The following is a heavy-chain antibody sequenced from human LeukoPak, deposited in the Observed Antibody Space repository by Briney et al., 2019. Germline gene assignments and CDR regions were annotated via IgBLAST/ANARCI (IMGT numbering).Heavy chain of an antibody. Sequence: SETLSLTCTVSGGSISSSSYYWGWIRQPPGKGLVWIGSIYYSGSTYYNPSLKSRVTISVDTSKNQFSLKLSSVTAADTAVYYCARTSSGWFWYFDLWGRGTLVTVS. V-gene: IGHV4-39*07. D-gene: IGHD6-19*01. CDR1: GGSISSSSYY. CDR3: ARTSSGWFWYFDL. CDR2: IYYSGST. J-gene: IGHJ2*01.